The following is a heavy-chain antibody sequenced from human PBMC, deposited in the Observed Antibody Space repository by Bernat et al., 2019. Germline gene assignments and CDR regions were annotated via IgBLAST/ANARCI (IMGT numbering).Heavy chain of an antibody. D-gene: IGHD3-10*01. CDR1: GFTFSSHA. Sequence: EVQLLESGGGLVQPGGSLRRSCAATGFTFSSHAMTWVRQTPGKGLEWISTIFTGSGGGTYYADSVKGRFTISRDDSRNTLFLQMNSLRAEDTAIYYCAKYASGNYYYTNWGQGTLVTISS. J-gene: IGHJ4*02. V-gene: IGHV3-23*01. CDR2: IFTGSGGGT. CDR3: AKYASGNYYYTN.